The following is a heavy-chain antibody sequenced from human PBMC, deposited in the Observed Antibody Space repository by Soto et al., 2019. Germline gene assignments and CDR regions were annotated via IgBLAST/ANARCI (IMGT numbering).Heavy chain of an antibody. Sequence: QVQLVQSGAEVKKPGASVKVSCKASGYTFASYDISWMRQAPGQGLEWMGWISAYNGNTNYAQKLQGRVTMTTETSTSTAYLELRSRRSDDTAVDYCARDPPPPDYWGQGTLVTVSS. CDR1: GYTFASYD. J-gene: IGHJ4*02. CDR2: ISAYNGNT. V-gene: IGHV1-18*01. CDR3: ARDPPPPDY.